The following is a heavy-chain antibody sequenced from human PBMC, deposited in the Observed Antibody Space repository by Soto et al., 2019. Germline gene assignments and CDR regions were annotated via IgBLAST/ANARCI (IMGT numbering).Heavy chain of an antibody. CDR3: ARHGYYDSSGKLWGPYAFDI. V-gene: IGHV5-10-1*01. J-gene: IGHJ3*02. D-gene: IGHD3-22*01. CDR2: IDPSDSYT. Sequence: PGASLKISCKGSGYSFTSYWISWVRQMPGKGLGWMGRIDPSDSYTNYSPSFQGHVTISADKSISTAYLQWSSLKASDTAMYYCARHGYYDSSGKLWGPYAFDIWGQGAMVTVSS. CDR1: GYSFTSYW.